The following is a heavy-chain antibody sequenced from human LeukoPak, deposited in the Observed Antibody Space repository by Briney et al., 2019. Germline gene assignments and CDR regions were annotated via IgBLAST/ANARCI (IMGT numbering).Heavy chain of an antibody. V-gene: IGHV4-34*01. CDR3: ARGRKYYDFWSGYPDYYYYYGMDV. J-gene: IGHJ6*02. CDR1: GGSFGGYY. CDR2: INHSGST. D-gene: IGHD3-3*01. Sequence: PSETLSLTCAVYGGSFGGYYWSWIRQPPGKGLEWIGEINHSGSTNYNPSLKSRITISVDTSKNQFSLKLSSVTAADTAVYYCARGRKYYDFWSGYPDYYYYYGMDVWGQGTTVTVSS.